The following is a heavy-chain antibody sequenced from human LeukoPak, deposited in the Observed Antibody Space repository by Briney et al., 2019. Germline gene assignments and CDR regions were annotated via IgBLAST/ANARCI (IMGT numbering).Heavy chain of an antibody. CDR2: ISSSGSTI. J-gene: IGHJ5*02. Sequence: PGGSLRLSSAASGFTFSSYEMNWVRQAPGKGLEWVSYISSSGSTIYYADSLKGRFTISRDNAKNSLYLQMNSLRAEDTAVYYCVRARGGDYVGHWGQGTLVTVSS. D-gene: IGHD4-17*01. CDR3: VRARGGDYVGH. V-gene: IGHV3-48*03. CDR1: GFTFSSYE.